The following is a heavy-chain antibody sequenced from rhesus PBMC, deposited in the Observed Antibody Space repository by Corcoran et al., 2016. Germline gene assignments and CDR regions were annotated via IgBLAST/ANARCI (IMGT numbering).Heavy chain of an antibody. CDR2: IYGSSGST. D-gene: IGHD6-25*01. CDR3: ARRGSWLPFDS. CDR1: GGSISGGYD. J-gene: IGHJ4*01. V-gene: IGHV4-76*01. Sequence: QVQLQESGPGLVKPSETLSLTCAVSGGSISGGYDWTWIRRPPGKGLEWIGYIYGSSGSTNYNPSLINRVTISKDTSKNQFSLRRSSVTAADTAVYYCARRGSWLPFDSWGQGVLVTVSS.